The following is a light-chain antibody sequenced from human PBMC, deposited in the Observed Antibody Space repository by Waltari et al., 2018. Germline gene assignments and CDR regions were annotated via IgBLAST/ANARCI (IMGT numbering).Light chain of an antibody. CDR1: ELPKKK. CDR2: EDS. CDR3: YSTDSSGNHRV. V-gene: IGLV3-10*01. J-gene: IGLJ2*01. Sequence: SYELTQPPSVSVSPGQTARITCSGDELPKKKAYWYQQKSGQAPVLVLYEDSKRPSGIPERFSGSSSGTMATLTISGAQVEDEADYYCYSTDSSGNHRVFGGGTKLTVL.